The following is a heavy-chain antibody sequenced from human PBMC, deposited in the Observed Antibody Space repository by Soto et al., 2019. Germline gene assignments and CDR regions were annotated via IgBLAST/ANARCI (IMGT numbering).Heavy chain of an antibody. V-gene: IGHV3-30*18. J-gene: IGHJ6*02. CDR2: ISYDGSNK. CDR1: GFTFSSYG. D-gene: IGHD3-10*01. Sequence: XGSLILSCAASGFTFSSYGMHLVRQAPGKGLEWVAVISYDGSNKYYADSVKGRFTISRDNSKNTLYLQMNSLRAEDTAVYYCAKDYWFGEPCYGMDVWGQGTTVTVSS. CDR3: AKDYWFGEPCYGMDV.